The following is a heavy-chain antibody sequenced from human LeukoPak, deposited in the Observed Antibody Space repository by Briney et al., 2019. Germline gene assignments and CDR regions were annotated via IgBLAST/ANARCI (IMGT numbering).Heavy chain of an antibody. Sequence: SETLSLTCNVSGGSIGGHTFYWDWIRQPPGKGLEWIATIYYNGNTFYNPSLKSRVAISIDMSKSQFSLHLSSVTAADTAIYXCARLTALAGHRGAFDIWGPGTMVTVSS. CDR3: ARLTALAGHRGAFDI. CDR1: GGSIGGHTFY. V-gene: IGHV4-39*01. D-gene: IGHD6-19*01. CDR2: IYYNGNT. J-gene: IGHJ3*02.